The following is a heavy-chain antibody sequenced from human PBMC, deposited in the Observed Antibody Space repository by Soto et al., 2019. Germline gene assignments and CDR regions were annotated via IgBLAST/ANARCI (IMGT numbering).Heavy chain of an antibody. CDR3: ASAPCGSGWLIDAFDI. D-gene: IGHD6-19*01. CDR1: GLTFSSYG. CDR2: IWYDGSNK. V-gene: IGHV3-33*01. J-gene: IGHJ3*02. Sequence: WGSLRLSCAASGLTFSSYGMHWFRQAPGKGLEWVAVIWYDGSNKYYADSVKGRFTISRDNSKNTLYLQMNSLRAEDTAVYYCASAPCGSGWLIDAFDIWGQGT.